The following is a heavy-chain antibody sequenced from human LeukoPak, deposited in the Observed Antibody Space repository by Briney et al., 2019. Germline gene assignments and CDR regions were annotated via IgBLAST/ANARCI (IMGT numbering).Heavy chain of an antibody. CDR1: GFTFSSYG. CDR2: IWYDGSNK. V-gene: IGHV3-33*01. J-gene: IGHJ4*02. Sequence: GRSLRLSCAASGFTFSSYGMHWVRQAPGKGLEWVAVIWYDGSNKYYADSVKGRFTISRDNSKNTLYLRMNSLRAEDTAVYYCARDSSIAAAGILYYFDYWGQGTLVTVSS. CDR3: ARDSSIAAAGILYYFDY. D-gene: IGHD6-13*01.